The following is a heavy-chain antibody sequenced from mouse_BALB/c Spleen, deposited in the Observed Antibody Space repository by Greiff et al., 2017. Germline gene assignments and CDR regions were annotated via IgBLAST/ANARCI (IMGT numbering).Heavy chain of an antibody. Sequence: VQLQQSGTVLARPGASVKMSCKASGYSFTSYWMHWVKQRPGQGLEWIGAIYPGNSDTSYNQKFKGKAKLTAVTSASTAYMELSSLTNEDSAVYYCTGGYDYAMDYWGQGTSVTVSS. CDR2: IYPGNSDT. D-gene: IGHD2-2*01. V-gene: IGHV1-5*01. CDR1: GYSFTSYW. J-gene: IGHJ4*01. CDR3: TGGYDYAMDY.